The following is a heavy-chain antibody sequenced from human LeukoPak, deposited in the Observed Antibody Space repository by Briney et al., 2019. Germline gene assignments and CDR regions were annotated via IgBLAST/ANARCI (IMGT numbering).Heavy chain of an antibody. CDR1: GGSISSTTCY. V-gene: IGHV4-39*01. D-gene: IGHD2-21*02. CDR2: IYYTGSS. CDR3: ARHGHHGDHDY. Sequence: SETLSLTCTVSGGSISSTTCYWGWIRQPPGKGLEWIGSIYYTGSSYYNPSLKSRVTISVDTSKNQFSLRLSSVTAADTAVYHCARHGHHGDHDYWGQGTLVTVSS. J-gene: IGHJ4*02.